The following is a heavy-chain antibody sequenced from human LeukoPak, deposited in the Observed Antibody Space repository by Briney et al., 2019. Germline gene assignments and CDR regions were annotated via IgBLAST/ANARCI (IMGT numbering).Heavy chain of an antibody. Sequence: GGSLRLSCAASGFTFSSYGMEWVRQAPGKGLEWVAVISYDGSNKYYADSVKGRFTISRDNSKNTLYLQMNSLRAEDTAVYYCAKARQGTWNAFDIWGQGTMVTVSS. CDR3: AKARQGTWNAFDI. CDR2: ISYDGSNK. CDR1: GFTFSSYG. V-gene: IGHV3-30*18. J-gene: IGHJ3*02.